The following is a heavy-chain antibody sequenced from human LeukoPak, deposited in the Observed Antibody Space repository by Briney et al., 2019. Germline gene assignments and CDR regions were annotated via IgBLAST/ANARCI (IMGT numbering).Heavy chain of an antibody. Sequence: GGSLRLSCAASGFTLSSYTMHWVRQAPGKGLEWVAVISYDGSNKYYADSVKGRFTISRDNSKNTLYLQMNSLRPEDTAVYYCAREPSTVTKTLFLRYWGQGTLVTVSS. J-gene: IGHJ4*02. CDR1: GFTLSSYT. D-gene: IGHD4-11*01. CDR2: ISYDGSNK. V-gene: IGHV3-30*04. CDR3: AREPSTVTKTLFLRY.